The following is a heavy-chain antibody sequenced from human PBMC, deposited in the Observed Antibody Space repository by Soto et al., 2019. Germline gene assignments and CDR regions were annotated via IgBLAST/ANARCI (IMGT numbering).Heavy chain of an antibody. V-gene: IGHV3-30*18. CDR2: ISYDGSNK. CDR1: GFTFSSYG. CDR3: AKGRQWRVIHNWFDP. D-gene: IGHD6-19*01. Sequence: QVQLVESGGGVVQPGRSLRLSCAASGFTFSSYGMHWVRQAPGKGLEWVAVISYDGSNKYYADSVKGRFTISRDNSKNTLYQQMNSLRAEDTAVYYCAKGRQWRVIHNWFDPWGQGTLVTVSS. J-gene: IGHJ5*02.